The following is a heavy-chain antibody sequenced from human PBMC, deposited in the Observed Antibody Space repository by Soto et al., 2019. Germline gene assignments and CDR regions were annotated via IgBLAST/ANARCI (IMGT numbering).Heavy chain of an antibody. CDR3: ARDLIGGNSGSEYLQH. CDR1: GFTFNNYA. D-gene: IGHD2-21*02. V-gene: IGHV3-30-3*01. CDR2: ISYDGSYK. Sequence: QVQLEESGGGVVQPGRSVRLSCVASGFTFNNYAMHWVRQAPGKGPEWVAIISYDGSYKYYVDSVKGRFTISRDNSKNTLYLQMDSLRGDDTAVYFCARDLIGGNSGSEYLQHWGQGTLVTVSS. J-gene: IGHJ1*01.